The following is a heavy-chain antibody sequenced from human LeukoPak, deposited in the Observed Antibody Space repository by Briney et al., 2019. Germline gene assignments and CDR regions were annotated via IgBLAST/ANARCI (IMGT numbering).Heavy chain of an antibody. J-gene: IGHJ6*02. Sequence: GGSLRPSCAASGFTLSTYGMSWVRQAPGKGLEWVSAMSDSGITYYADSVKGRFSISRDDSKNTVFLQMNSLRAEDTAVYYCAKYCRSTSCSHVSYYGMDVWGQGTMVTVSS. D-gene: IGHD2-2*01. CDR1: GFTLSTYG. V-gene: IGHV3-23*01. CDR3: AKYCRSTSCSHVSYYGMDV. CDR2: MSDSGIT.